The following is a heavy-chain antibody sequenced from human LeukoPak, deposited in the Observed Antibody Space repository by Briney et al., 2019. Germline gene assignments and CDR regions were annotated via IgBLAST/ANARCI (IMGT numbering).Heavy chain of an antibody. Sequence: GGFLRLSCAASGFTFSNYAMNWVRQAPRKGLEWVSTISGSGGSTYYADSVKGRFTISRDNSKNTLYLQMNSVRAEDTAVYYCAKDHYSGSGSYYRAFDIWGQGTMVTVSS. CDR1: GFTFSNYA. J-gene: IGHJ3*02. V-gene: IGHV3-23*01. CDR2: ISGSGGST. CDR3: AKDHYSGSGSYYRAFDI. D-gene: IGHD3-10*01.